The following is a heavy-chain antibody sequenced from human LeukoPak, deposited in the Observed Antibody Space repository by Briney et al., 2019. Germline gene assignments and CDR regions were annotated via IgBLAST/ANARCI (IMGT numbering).Heavy chain of an antibody. CDR1: GYTFTSYD. CDR2: MNPNSGNT. D-gene: IGHD6-13*01. V-gene: IGHV1-8*01. CDR3: ARDGDSCSWYMYYGMDV. Sequence: ASVKVSCKASGYTFTSYDINWVRQATGQGLEWMGWMNPNSGNTGYAQKFQGRVTMTRNTSISTAYMELSSLRSEDTAVYYCARDGDSCSWYMYYGMDVWGQGTTVTVSS. J-gene: IGHJ6*02.